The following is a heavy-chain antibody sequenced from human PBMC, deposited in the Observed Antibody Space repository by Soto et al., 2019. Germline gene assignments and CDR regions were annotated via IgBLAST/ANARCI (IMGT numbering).Heavy chain of an antibody. J-gene: IGHJ6*02. CDR1: GFTFSSDG. Sequence: PGGSLRLSCAASGFTFSSDGMRWVSRAPGKGMEWVAVISYDGSNKYYADPVKGRFTISRDNSKNTLYLQMNSLRAEDTAVYYCATDLDLYYYDGMDVWGQGTTVTVSS. CDR3: ATDLDLYYYDGMDV. D-gene: IGHD3-3*01. CDR2: ISYDGSNK. V-gene: IGHV3-30*03.